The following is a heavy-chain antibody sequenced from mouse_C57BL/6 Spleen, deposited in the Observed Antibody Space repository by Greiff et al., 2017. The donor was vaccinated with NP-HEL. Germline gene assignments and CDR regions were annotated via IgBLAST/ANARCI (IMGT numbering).Heavy chain of an antibody. V-gene: IGHV1-81*01. CDR1: GYTFTSYG. CDR3: ARRGWDGYYFDY. CDR2: IYPRSGNT. J-gene: IGHJ2*01. Sequence: QVQLQQSGAELARPGASVKLSCKASGYTFTSYGISWVKQRTGQGLEWIGEIYPRSGNTYYNAKFKGKATLTADKSSSTAYMELRSLTSEDSAVYFCARRGWDGYYFDYWGQGTTLTVSS. D-gene: IGHD4-1*01.